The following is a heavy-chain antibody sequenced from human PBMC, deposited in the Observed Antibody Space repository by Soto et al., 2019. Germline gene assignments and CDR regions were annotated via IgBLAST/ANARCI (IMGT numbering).Heavy chain of an antibody. J-gene: IGHJ4*02. Sequence: QLQLQESGPGLVKPSETLSLTCTVSGGSISSSSYYWGWIRQPPGKGLEWIGSIYYSGSTYYNPSLKSRVTISVDTSKNQFALKLSSVTAADTAVYYCARGSGSNSLIDYWGQGTLVTVSS. CDR3: ARGSGSNSLIDY. CDR2: IYYSGST. D-gene: IGHD5-12*01. CDR1: GGSISSSSYY. V-gene: IGHV4-39*01.